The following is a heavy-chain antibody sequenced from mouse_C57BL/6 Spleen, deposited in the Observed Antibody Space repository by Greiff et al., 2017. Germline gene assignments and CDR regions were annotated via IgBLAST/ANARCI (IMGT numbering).Heavy chain of an antibody. D-gene: IGHD1-1*01. CDR2: ILPGSGST. CDR1: GYTFPGYW. V-gene: IGHV1-9*01. CDR3: ARIGSSFDWYFDV. Sequence: QVQLQQSGAELMKPGASVKLSCKATGYTFPGYWIQWVKQRPGHGLEWIGEILPGSGSTNYNEKFKGKATVTADTSSNTAYMQLSSLTTEDSAIYYYARIGSSFDWYFDVWGTGTTVTVSS. J-gene: IGHJ1*03.